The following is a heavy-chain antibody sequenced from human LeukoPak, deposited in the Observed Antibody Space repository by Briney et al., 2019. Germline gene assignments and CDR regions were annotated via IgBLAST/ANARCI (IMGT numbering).Heavy chain of an antibody. Sequence: PGGTLRLSCAASGFTFSSYGMSWVRQAPGKGLEWVSAISGSGGSTYYADSVKGRFTISRDNSKNTLYLQMNSLRAEDTAVYYCAKLRRQWELRAGAFDIWGQGTMVTVSS. CDR3: AKLRRQWELRAGAFDI. D-gene: IGHD1-26*01. J-gene: IGHJ3*02. CDR2: ISGSGGST. CDR1: GFTFSSYG. V-gene: IGHV3-23*01.